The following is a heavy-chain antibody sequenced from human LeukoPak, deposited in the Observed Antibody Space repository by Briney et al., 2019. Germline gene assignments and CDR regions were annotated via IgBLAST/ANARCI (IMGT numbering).Heavy chain of an antibody. CDR3: AKGTGKSTLNWFDP. V-gene: IGHV3-43*01. D-gene: IGHD1-14*01. CDR2: ISWDGDST. Sequence: GGSLRLSCAAPGFTFDDYTMHWVRQAPGKGLEWVSIISWDGDSTYYADSVKGRFTISRDNSKNSLYLQMNSLRTEDTALYYCAKGTGKSTLNWFDPWGQGTLVTVSS. J-gene: IGHJ5*02. CDR1: GFTFDDYT.